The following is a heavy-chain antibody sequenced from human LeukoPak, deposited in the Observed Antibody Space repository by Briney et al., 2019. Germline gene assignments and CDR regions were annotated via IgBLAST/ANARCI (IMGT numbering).Heavy chain of an antibody. CDR1: GGSISISSSY. CDR3: ARGGWNKFDY. V-gene: IGHV4-39*07. Sequence: SETLSLTCTVSGGSISISSSYWGWIRQPPGKGLEWIGSIYYSGSTYYNPSLKSRVTISVDTSKNQFSLKLSSVTAADTAVYYCARGGWNKFDYWGQGTLVTVSS. CDR2: IYYSGST. D-gene: IGHD3-22*01. J-gene: IGHJ4*02.